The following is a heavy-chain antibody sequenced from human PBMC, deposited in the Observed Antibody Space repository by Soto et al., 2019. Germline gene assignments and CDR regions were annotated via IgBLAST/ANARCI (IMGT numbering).Heavy chain of an antibody. J-gene: IGHJ6*03. Sequence: ASVKVSCKASGYTFTSYGISWVRQAPGQGLEWMGWINAGNGNTKYSQKFQGRVTITRDTSASTAYMELSSLRSEDTAVYYCARDRIAAAGNYYYYYMDVWGKGTTVTVSS. CDR1: GYTFTSYG. D-gene: IGHD6-13*01. V-gene: IGHV1-3*01. CDR3: ARDRIAAAGNYYYYYMDV. CDR2: INAGNGNT.